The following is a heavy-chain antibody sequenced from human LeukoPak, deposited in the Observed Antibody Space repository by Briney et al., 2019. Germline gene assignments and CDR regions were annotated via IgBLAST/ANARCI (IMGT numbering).Heavy chain of an antibody. CDR3: ALDLNLYADAFDI. CDR1: GDSISSGDYY. J-gene: IGHJ3*02. V-gene: IGHV4-61*02. Sequence: PSETLSLTCTVSGDSISSGDYYWSWIRQPAGKGLEWIGRISSSGSTNYNPSLKSRVTISVDTSKNQFSLKLSSVTAADTAVYYCALDLNLYADAFDIWGQGTMVTVSS. D-gene: IGHD5/OR15-5a*01. CDR2: ISSSGST.